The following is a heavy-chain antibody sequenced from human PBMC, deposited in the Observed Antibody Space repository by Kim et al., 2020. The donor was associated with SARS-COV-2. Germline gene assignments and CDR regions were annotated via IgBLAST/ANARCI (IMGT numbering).Heavy chain of an antibody. CDR2: INHSGST. J-gene: IGHJ4*02. V-gene: IGHV4-34*01. CDR1: GGSFSGYY. Sequence: SETLSLTCAVYGGSFSGYYWSWIRQPPGKGLEWIGEINHSGSTNYNPSLKSRVTISVDTSKNQFSLKLSSVTAADTAVYYCARGRRIAAAGRYYFDYWGQGTLVTVSS. CDR3: ARGRRIAAAGRYYFDY. D-gene: IGHD6-13*01.